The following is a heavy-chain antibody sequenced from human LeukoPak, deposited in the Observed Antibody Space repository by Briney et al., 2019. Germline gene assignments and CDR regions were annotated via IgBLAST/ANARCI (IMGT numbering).Heavy chain of an antibody. V-gene: IGHV4-4*07. D-gene: IGHD6-19*01. Sequence: PSETLSLTCTVSGGSISSYYWSWIRQPAGKGLEWIGRIYTSGSTNYNPSLKSRVTMSVDTSKNQFSLKLSSGTAADTAVYYCARGGSSGWWTRGRYYYYGMDVWGQGTTVTVSS. CDR2: IYTSGST. J-gene: IGHJ6*02. CDR3: ARGGSSGWWTRGRYYYYGMDV. CDR1: GGSISSYY.